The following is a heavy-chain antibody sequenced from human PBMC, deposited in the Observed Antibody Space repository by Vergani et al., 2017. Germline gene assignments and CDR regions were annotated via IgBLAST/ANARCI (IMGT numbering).Heavy chain of an antibody. CDR2: MNPNSGNT. CDR3: ARCNNVDYYDRTPLDYYYYGMDV. Sequence: QVQLVQSGAEVKKPGASVKVSCKASGYTFTSYDINWVRQATGQGLEWMGWMNPNSGNTGYAQKFQCRVTMTRNTSISTAYMELSSLRSEDTAVYYCARCNNVDYYDRTPLDYYYYGMDVWGQGTTVTVSS. D-gene: IGHD3-22*01. CDR1: GYTFTSYD. V-gene: IGHV1-8*01. J-gene: IGHJ6*02.